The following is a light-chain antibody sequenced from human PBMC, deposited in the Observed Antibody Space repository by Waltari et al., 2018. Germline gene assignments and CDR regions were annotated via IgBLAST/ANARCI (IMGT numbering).Light chain of an antibody. Sequence: QTVVTQEPSFSVSPGGTVTLTCGLSSGSVSTSYYPSWYQQTPGQAPRTLIYSTNPRSSGVPDRFSGSILGNKAALTITGAQADDESDYYCVLYMGSVVFGGGTKLTVL. CDR2: STN. CDR3: VLYMGSVV. J-gene: IGLJ2*01. V-gene: IGLV8-61*01. CDR1: SGSVSTSYY.